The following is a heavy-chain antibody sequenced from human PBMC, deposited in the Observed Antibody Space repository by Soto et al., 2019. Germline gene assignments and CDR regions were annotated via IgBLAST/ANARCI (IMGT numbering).Heavy chain of an antibody. CDR3: ARDQGHIVVVNDAFDI. CDR2: IYYSGST. J-gene: IGHJ3*02. Sequence: PSETLSLTCTVSGGSISSGGYYWSWIRQHPGKGLEWIGYIYYSGSTYYNPSLKSRVTISVDTSKNQFSLKLSSVTAADTAVYYCARDQGHIVVVNDAFDIWGQRTMVTVSS. D-gene: IGHD2-21*01. CDR1: GGSISSGGYY. V-gene: IGHV4-31*03.